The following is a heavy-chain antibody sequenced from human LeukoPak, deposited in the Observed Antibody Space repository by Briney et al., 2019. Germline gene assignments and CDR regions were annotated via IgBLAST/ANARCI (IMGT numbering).Heavy chain of an antibody. D-gene: IGHD2-15*01. CDR1: VGSFSGYY. V-gene: IGHV4-34*01. J-gene: IGHJ5*02. CDR3: ARGANCSGGSCRSSWFDP. CDR2: INHSGST. Sequence: SETLSLTCAVYVGSFSGYYWSWIRQPPGKGLEWIGEINHSGSTNYNPSLKSRVTISVDTSKNQFSLKITSVTAADTAVYYCARGANCSGGSCRSSWFDPWGQGTQVTVSS.